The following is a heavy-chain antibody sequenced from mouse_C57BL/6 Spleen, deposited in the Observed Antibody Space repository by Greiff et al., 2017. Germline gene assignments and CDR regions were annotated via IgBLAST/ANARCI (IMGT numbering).Heavy chain of an antibody. Sequence: QVQLQQPGAELVKPGASVKMSCTASGYTFTSYWITWVKQRPGQGLEWIGDICPGSGSTNYNANFKIKATQTVDTSSSTAYMQLSSLTAADSAVYDGARRYEGYSAGFGYWGQGTLVTVSA. V-gene: IGHV1-55*01. J-gene: IGHJ3*01. CDR1: GYTFTSYW. CDR2: ICPGSGST. D-gene: IGHD2-3*01. CDR3: ARRYEGYSAGFGY.